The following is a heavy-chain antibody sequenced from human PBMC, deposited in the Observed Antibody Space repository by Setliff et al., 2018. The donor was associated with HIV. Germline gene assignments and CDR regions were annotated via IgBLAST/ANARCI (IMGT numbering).Heavy chain of an antibody. Sequence: SETLSLTCTVSGGSISSSSYYWGWIRQPPGKGLEWIGSIYYSGSTYYNPSLKGRVTISVDTSKNQFSLKLSSVTAADTAVYYCASEQTYYDFWSGYYLGGVFDPWGQGTLVTVSS. CDR1: GGSISSSSYY. CDR3: ASEQTYYDFWSGYYLGGVFDP. J-gene: IGHJ5*02. CDR2: IYYSGST. D-gene: IGHD3-3*01. V-gene: IGHV4-39*01.